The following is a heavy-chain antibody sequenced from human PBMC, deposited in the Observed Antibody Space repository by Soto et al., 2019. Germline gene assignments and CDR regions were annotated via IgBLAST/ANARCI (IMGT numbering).Heavy chain of an antibody. V-gene: IGHV3-9*01. J-gene: IGHJ6*02. CDR1: GFTFDDYA. CDR2: ISWNSGSI. CDR3: AKDIGAGTTKYYYYGMDV. Sequence: EVQLVESGGGLVQPGRSLRLSCAASGFTFDDYAMHWVRQAPGKGLEWVSGISWNSGSIGYADSVKGRFTISRDNANNSLYLQMNSLRAEDTALYYCAKDIGAGTTKYYYYGMDVWGQGTTVTVSS. D-gene: IGHD1-7*01.